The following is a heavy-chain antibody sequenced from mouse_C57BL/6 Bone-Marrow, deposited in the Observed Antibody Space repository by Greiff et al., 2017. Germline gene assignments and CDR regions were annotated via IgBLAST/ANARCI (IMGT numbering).Heavy chain of an antibody. J-gene: IGHJ3*01. CDR2: IYPRSGNA. D-gene: IGHD1-1*02. CDR1: GYTFTSYG. Sequence: QVQLQQSGAELARPGASVTLSCKASGYTFTSYGISWVKQRPGQGLEWIGEIYPRSGNAYYNEKFKGKATLTADKSSSTAYMQLRSLTSEDSAVYYCVWSAWFDYWGQGTLVTVSA. V-gene: IGHV1-81*01. CDR3: VWSAWFDY.